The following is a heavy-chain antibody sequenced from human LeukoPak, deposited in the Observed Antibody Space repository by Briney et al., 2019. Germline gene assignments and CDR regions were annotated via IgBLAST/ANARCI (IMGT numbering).Heavy chain of an antibody. J-gene: IGHJ4*02. CDR3: ARRSPIAGAGPRRLED. CDR2: IYSGGST. Sequence: GGSLRLSCAASGFTFNNYNMNWVRQAPGKGLEWVSIIYSGGSTSYSDSVKGRFIISRDNSKNTLYLQMNSLRAEDTAIYYCARRSPIAGAGPRRLEDWGQGTLVTVSS. D-gene: IGHD6-13*01. V-gene: IGHV3-53*01. CDR1: GFTFNNYN.